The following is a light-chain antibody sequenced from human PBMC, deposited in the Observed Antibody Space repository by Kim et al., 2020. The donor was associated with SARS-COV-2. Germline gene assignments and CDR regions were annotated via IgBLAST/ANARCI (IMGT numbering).Light chain of an antibody. CDR3: QCYDSTLRGAGV. J-gene: IGLJ1*01. CDR2: AHS. CDR1: RSNIGAGYD. V-gene: IGLV1-40*01. Sequence: QAVLTQPPSVSGAPGQTVTISCTGGRSNIGAGYDVHWYQQLPGAAPKLLVYAHSERPSGVPDRFSGSTSGTSASLAITGLQAEDEADYYCQCYDSTLRGAGVFGSGTKVTVL.